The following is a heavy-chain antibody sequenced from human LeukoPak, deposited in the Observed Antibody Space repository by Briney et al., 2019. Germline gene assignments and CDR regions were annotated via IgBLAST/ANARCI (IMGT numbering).Heavy chain of an antibody. CDR1: GYTFTSYD. Sequence: GASVKVPCKASGYTFTSYDINWVRQATGQGLEWMGWMNPNSGNTGYAQKFQGRVTMTRNTSISTAYMELSSLRSEDTAVYYCARAMGYYYDSSGYYYARLAFDIWGQGTMVTVSS. CDR2: MNPNSGNT. CDR3: ARAMGYYYDSSGYYYARLAFDI. J-gene: IGHJ3*02. D-gene: IGHD3-22*01. V-gene: IGHV1-8*01.